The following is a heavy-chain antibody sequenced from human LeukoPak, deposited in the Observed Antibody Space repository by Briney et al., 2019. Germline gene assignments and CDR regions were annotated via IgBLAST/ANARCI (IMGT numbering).Heavy chain of an antibody. Sequence: GGSLRLYCAASEFTFSRYAMSWVRQAPGKGLEWVSTVSGNGGITYYADSVKGRFTISRANSKNTLSVQMNSLTAVDTAIYYCAKAWYSSGWNYFDYWGQGTLLTVSS. CDR2: VSGNGGIT. D-gene: IGHD6-19*01. J-gene: IGHJ4*02. CDR1: EFTFSRYA. V-gene: IGHV3-23*01. CDR3: AKAWYSSGWNYFDY.